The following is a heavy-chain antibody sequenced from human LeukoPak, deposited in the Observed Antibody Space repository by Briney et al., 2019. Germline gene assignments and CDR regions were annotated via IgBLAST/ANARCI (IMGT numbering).Heavy chain of an antibody. V-gene: IGHV4-59*01. J-gene: IGHJ4*02. D-gene: IGHD1-1*01. CDR2: IYYSGST. Sequence: SETLSLTCTVSGGSISSYYWSWIRQPPGKGLEWIGYIYYSGSTNYNPSLKSRVTISVDTSKNQFSLKLSSVTAADTAVYYCARGTGPADFDYWGQGTLVTVPS. CDR3: ARGTGPADFDY. CDR1: GGSISSYY.